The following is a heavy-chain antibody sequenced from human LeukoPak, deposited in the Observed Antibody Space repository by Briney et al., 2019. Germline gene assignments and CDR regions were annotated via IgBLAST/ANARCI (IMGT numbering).Heavy chain of an antibody. CDR2: IRSSSRYT. D-gene: IGHD3-3*01. J-gene: IGHJ6*03. CDR1: GFTFSSYS. Sequence: TGGSLRPSRAAAGFTFSSYSMNSVSHAAREWREWVSSIRSSSRYTTYAESGKGRFTISRDNAKTSLYLQMNSLRAEDTAVYYCARALPSITIFGVAPPSYMDVWGKGTTVTVPS. CDR3: ARALPSITIFGVAPPSYMDV. V-gene: IGHV3-21*01.